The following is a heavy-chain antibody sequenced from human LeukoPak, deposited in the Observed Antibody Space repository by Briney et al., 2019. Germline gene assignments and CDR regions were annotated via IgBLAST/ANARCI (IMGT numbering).Heavy chain of an antibody. D-gene: IGHD6-19*01. Sequence: GGSLRLSCAASGFTFDDYAMHWVRQAPGKGLEWVSLIIGDGGSTYYADSVKGRFTISRDNSKNSLYLQMNSLRNEDTAWYYCAKEAVAGTADYWGQGTLVTVSS. CDR1: GFTFDDYA. J-gene: IGHJ4*02. V-gene: IGHV3-43*02. CDR2: IIGDGGST. CDR3: AKEAVAGTADY.